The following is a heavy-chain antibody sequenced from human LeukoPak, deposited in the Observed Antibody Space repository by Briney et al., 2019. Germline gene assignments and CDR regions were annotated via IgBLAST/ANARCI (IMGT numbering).Heavy chain of an antibody. J-gene: IGHJ4*02. D-gene: IGHD3-10*01. CDR1: GFTFSSYE. CDR3: ARLWVGKLGVDY. Sequence: GGSLRLSCAASGFTFSSYEMNWVRQAPGKGLEWVSQISSGGSTIYYADSVRGRFTISRDNAKNSLYLQMNSLRAEDTAVYYCARLWVGKLGVDYWGQGTLVTVS. CDR2: ISSGGSTI. V-gene: IGHV3-48*03.